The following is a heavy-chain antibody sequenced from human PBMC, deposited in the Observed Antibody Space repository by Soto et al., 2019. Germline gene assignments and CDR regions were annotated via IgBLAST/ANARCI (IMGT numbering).Heavy chain of an antibody. CDR3: ARGGGSTNVDY. Sequence: QVQLQESGPGLVKPSQTLSLTCTVSGGSITSSGYYWSWIRQHPGEGLEWIGFTSNSGSTSYNPSHQSRVTISVDPSPNQFSLNLKSVTASDTAVYYCARGGGSTNVDYWGQGTLVTVSP. J-gene: IGHJ4*02. CDR2: TSNSGST. CDR1: GGSITSSGYY. D-gene: IGHD1-1*01. V-gene: IGHV4-31*03.